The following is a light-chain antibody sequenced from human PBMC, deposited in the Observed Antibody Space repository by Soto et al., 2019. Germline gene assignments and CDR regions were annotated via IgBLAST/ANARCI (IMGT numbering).Light chain of an antibody. CDR3: ASWDDSLNGPV. Sequence: QSVLTQPPSASGTPGQRVTISCSGSSSYIGSDTVNWYQQFPGTAPKLLIYTNDQRPSGVPDRISGSKSGTSASLAISGLQSEDDADYYCASWDDSLNGPVFGGGTKLTVL. CDR2: TND. CDR1: SSYIGSDT. V-gene: IGLV1-44*01. J-gene: IGLJ2*01.